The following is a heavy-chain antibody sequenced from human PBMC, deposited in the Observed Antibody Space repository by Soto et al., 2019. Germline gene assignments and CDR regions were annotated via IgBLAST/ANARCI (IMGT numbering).Heavy chain of an antibody. CDR1: FLPILSPRSY. CDR2: IYYSGST. J-gene: IGHJ5*02. Sequence: TLSPIRSLLFLPILSPRSYCGWFRQPPGKGLEWIGSIYYSGSTYYNPSLKSRVTISVDTSKNQFSLKLSSVTAADTAVYYCAGHQRFLEWLSTFDPWGQ. D-gene: IGHD3-3*01. CDR3: AGHQRFLEWLSTFDP. V-gene: IGHV4-39*01.